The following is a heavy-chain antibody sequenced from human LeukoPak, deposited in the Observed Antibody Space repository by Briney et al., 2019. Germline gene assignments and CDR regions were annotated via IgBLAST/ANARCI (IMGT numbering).Heavy chain of an antibody. CDR3: ARGDAETYYYDSSGYYDY. V-gene: IGHV1-46*01. J-gene: IGHJ4*02. Sequence: ASVKVSCKASGYTFTSYYMHWVRQAPGQGLEWMGIINPSGGSTSYAQKFQGRVTMTRDTSTSTVYMELSSLRSEDTAVYYCARGDAETYYYDSSGYYDYWGQGNLVTVSS. CDR2: INPSGGST. CDR1: GYTFTSYY. D-gene: IGHD3-22*01.